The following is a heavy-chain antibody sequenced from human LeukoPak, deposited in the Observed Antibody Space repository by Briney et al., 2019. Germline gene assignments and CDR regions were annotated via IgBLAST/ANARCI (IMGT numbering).Heavy chain of an antibody. D-gene: IGHD1-26*01. CDR1: GYTFTSYD. V-gene: IGHV1-8*01. J-gene: IGHJ5*02. CDR3: ARGQWEQGWFDP. CDR2: MNPNSGNT. Sequence: ASVKVSCKASGYTFTSYDINWVRQATGQGLEWMGWMNPNSGNTGYAQKFQGRVTMTRNTSISTAYMELSSLRSEDTAVYYCARGQWEQGWFDPWGQGTLVTVSS.